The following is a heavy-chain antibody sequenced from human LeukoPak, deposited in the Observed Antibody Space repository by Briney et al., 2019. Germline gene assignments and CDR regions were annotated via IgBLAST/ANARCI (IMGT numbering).Heavy chain of an antibody. D-gene: IGHD3-22*01. Sequence: PGGSLRLSCAASGFTFSSYAMSWVRQAPGKGLEWVSAISGSGGSTYYADSVKGRFTISRDNSKNTLYLQMNSLRAEDTAVYYCARGGGGTMIVVPDDYWGQGTLVTVSS. CDR1: GFTFSSYA. V-gene: IGHV3-23*01. CDR2: ISGSGGST. CDR3: ARGGGGTMIVVPDDY. J-gene: IGHJ4*02.